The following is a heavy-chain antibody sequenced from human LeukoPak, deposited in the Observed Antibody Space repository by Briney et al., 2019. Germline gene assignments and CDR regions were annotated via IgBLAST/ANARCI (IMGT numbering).Heavy chain of an antibody. CDR2: INHSGST. CDR3: ARHTGVQLQPLSWFDP. J-gene: IGHJ5*02. V-gene: IGHV4-34*01. Sequence: SETLSLTCAVYGGSFSGYYWSWIRQPPGKGLEWIGEINHSGSTNYNPSLKSRVTISVDTSKNQFSLKLSSVTAADTAVYYCARHTGVQLQPLSWFDPWGQGTLVTVSS. CDR1: GGSFSGYY. D-gene: IGHD1-1*01.